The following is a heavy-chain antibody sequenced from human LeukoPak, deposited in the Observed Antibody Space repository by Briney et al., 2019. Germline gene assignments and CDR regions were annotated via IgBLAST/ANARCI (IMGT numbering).Heavy chain of an antibody. D-gene: IGHD4-17*01. CDR2: IIPIFGTA. J-gene: IGHJ4*02. Sequence: SVKVSCKASGGTFSSYAFSWVRQAPGQGLEWMGGIIPIFGTANYAKKFQGRVTITADKSTSTAYMELSSLRSEDTAVYYCARVGADYGDYFSHFDYWGQGTLVTVSS. CDR1: GGTFSSYA. V-gene: IGHV1-69*06. CDR3: ARVGADYGDYFSHFDY.